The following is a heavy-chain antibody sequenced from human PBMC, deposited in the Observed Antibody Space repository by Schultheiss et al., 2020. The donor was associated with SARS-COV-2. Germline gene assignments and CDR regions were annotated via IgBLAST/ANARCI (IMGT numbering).Heavy chain of an antibody. J-gene: IGHJ4*02. CDR3: AREPYLGGD. V-gene: IGHV3-30*03. Sequence: GESLKISCAASGFTFSSYAMHWVRQAPGKGLEWVAVISYDGTNKYYADSVKGRFSIPRDKSGNTLYLQMNSLRAEDTAVYYCAREPYLGGDWGQGTLVTVSS. CDR1: GFTFSSYA. CDR2: ISYDGTNK. D-gene: IGHD2-21*01.